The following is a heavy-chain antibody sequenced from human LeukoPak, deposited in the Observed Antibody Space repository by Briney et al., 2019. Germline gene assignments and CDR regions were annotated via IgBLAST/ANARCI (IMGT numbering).Heavy chain of an antibody. Sequence: ASVKVSCKASGYTFTSYYMHWVRQAPGQGLEWMGLINPSGGSTSYAQKFQGRVTMTRDTSTSTVYMELSSLRSEDTAVHYCAREAVAGTDFDYWGQGTLVTVSS. CDR2: INPSGGST. D-gene: IGHD6-19*01. J-gene: IGHJ4*02. CDR1: GYTFTSYY. CDR3: AREAVAGTDFDY. V-gene: IGHV1-46*01.